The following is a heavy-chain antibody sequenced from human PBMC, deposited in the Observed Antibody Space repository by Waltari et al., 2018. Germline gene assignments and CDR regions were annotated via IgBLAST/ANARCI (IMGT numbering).Heavy chain of an antibody. D-gene: IGHD1-1*01. J-gene: IGHJ3*02. CDR1: GGSISRGGDF. CDR2: IYDSANT. CDR3: ARQGLNWNAQRGSQSAFDI. V-gene: IGHV4-30-4*08. Sequence: QVQLQESGPGVVKSSQTLSLTCTVSGGSISRGGDFWSWIRQSPGRGPEWIGVIYDSANTNYNPSLKSRVILTIDISKNQFSLKMRSVTAADTAVYYCARQGLNWNAQRGSQSAFDIWGQGAMVTASA.